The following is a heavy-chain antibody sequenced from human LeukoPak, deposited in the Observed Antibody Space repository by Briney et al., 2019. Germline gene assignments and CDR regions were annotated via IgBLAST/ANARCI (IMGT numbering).Heavy chain of an antibody. J-gene: IGHJ4*02. V-gene: IGHV3-48*02. CDR2: ISSSSTI. D-gene: IGHD2-2*02. CDR3: VRDRGHCKGRICYTVLDN. Sequence: GGSLRLSCAASGFTFSSYSMNWVRQAPGKGLEWVSYISSSSTIYYADSVKGRFTISRDNAKNSLYLQMNSLRDEDTGVYYCVRDRGHCKGRICYTVLDNWGQGTLVTVSS. CDR1: GFTFSSYS.